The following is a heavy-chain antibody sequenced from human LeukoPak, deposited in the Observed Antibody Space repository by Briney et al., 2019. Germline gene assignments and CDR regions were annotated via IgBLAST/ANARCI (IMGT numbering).Heavy chain of an antibody. J-gene: IGHJ5*02. CDR1: GGSISSYY. D-gene: IGHD5-12*01. Sequence: SETLSLTCTVSGGSISSYYWSWIRQPAGKGLEWIGRIYTSGSTNYNPSLQSRVTMSVDVSKNQFSLKLTSMTAADTAVYFCARGMAEAYDYNWFDPWGQGILVTVSS. CDR3: ARGMAEAYDYNWFDP. CDR2: IYTSGST. V-gene: IGHV4-4*07.